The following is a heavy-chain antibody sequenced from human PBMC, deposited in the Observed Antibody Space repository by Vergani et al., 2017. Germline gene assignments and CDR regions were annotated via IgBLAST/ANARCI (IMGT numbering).Heavy chain of an antibody. Sequence: QVQLVQSGAEVKKPGASVKVSCKASGYTFTSYGISWVRQAPGHGLEWMGWISAYNGNTNYAQKLQGRVTMTTDTSTSTAYMELRSLRSDDTAVYYCARVAGRSRYCTNGVCQTLPYWGQGTLVTVSS. V-gene: IGHV1-18*04. CDR1: GYTFTSYG. CDR3: ARVAGRSRYCTNGVCQTLPY. CDR2: ISAYNGNT. J-gene: IGHJ4*02. D-gene: IGHD2-8*01.